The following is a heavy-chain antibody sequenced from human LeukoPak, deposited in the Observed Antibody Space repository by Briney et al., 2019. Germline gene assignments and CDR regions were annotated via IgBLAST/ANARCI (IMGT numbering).Heavy chain of an antibody. D-gene: IGHD4-17*01. CDR2: VSGSGGDT. CDR3: ANTDYGDYVLMG. J-gene: IGHJ4*02. V-gene: IGHV3-23*01. CDR1: GFTFANYA. Sequence: PGGSLRLSCAASGFTFANYAMSWVRQAPGKGLEWVSSVSGSGGDTHSTDSVKGRFTISRDNSKSTLYLQMSSLRAEDTAVYYCANTDYGDYVLMGWGQGTLVTVSS.